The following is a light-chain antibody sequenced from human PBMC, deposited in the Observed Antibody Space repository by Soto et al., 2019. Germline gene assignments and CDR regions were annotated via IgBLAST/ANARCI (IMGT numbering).Light chain of an antibody. J-gene: IGKJ1*01. CDR3: QRYGSSPRT. Sequence: EIVLTQSPGTVSLSPWERATLSFTASQSVSSSYLAWYQQKPGQAPRLLIYGASSRATGIPDRFSGSGSGTDFTLTISRLEPEDFAVYYCQRYGSSPRTFGEGTKVDIK. CDR2: GAS. CDR1: QSVSSSY. V-gene: IGKV3-20*01.